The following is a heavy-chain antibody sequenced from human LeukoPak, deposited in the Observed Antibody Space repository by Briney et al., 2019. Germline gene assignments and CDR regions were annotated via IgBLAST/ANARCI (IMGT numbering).Heavy chain of an antibody. D-gene: IGHD2-2*01. CDR1: GYSISSGYY. V-gene: IGHV3-23*01. CDR2: ISGSGGST. Sequence: PSETLSLTCAVSGYSISSGYYWGWIRQPPGKGLEWVSAISGSGGSTYYADSVKGRFTISRDNSKNTLYLQMNSLRAEDTAVYYCAKGLTLPAADFEFDYWGQGTLVTVSS. J-gene: IGHJ4*02. CDR3: AKGLTLPAADFEFDY.